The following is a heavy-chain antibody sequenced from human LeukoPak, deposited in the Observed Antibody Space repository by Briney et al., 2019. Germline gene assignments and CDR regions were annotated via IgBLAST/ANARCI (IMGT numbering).Heavy chain of an antibody. V-gene: IGHV4-38-2*02. CDR2: IYHSGST. CDR3: ARAYYIPNRAYYYYYYMDV. D-gene: IGHD2/OR15-2a*01. J-gene: IGHJ6*03. Sequence: KSSETLSLTCTVSGYSISSGYYWGWIRQPPGKGLEWIGSIYHSGSTYYNPSLKSRVTISVDTSKNQFSLKLSSVTAADTAVYYCARAYYIPNRAYYYYYYMDVWGKGTTVTVSS. CDR1: GYSISSGYY.